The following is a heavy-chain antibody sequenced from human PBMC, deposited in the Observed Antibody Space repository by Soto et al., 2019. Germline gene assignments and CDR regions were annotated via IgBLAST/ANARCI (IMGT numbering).Heavy chain of an antibody. CDR3: AAHSGSFYYGMDV. CDR1: GYSFHQYW. J-gene: IGHJ6*02. V-gene: IGHV5-51*01. Sequence: GESLKISCKASGYSFHQYWIGWVRQMPGKGLEWMGIIYPGDSDTRYSPSFQGQVTISVDKSISTAYLQWSSLQASGTAMYYCAAHSGSFYYGMDVWGQGTTVTVYS. CDR2: IYPGDSDT. D-gene: IGHD1-26*01.